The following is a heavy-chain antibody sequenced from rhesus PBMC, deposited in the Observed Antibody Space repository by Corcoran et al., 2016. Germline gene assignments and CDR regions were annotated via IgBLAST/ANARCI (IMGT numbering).Heavy chain of an antibody. D-gene: IGHD3-34*01. V-gene: IGHV4-80*01. Sequence: QVQLQESGPGLVKPSETLSLTCAVSVASISSYWWSWIRQPPGKGLEWIGEINGNSGSTYSNPSLNSRVTVSKDASKNQFSLKLSSVTGADTAVYYCASPGGVDYYDDGLDSWGQGVVVTVSS. CDR1: VASISSYW. CDR3: ASPGGVDYYDDGLDS. J-gene: IGHJ6*01. CDR2: INGNSGST.